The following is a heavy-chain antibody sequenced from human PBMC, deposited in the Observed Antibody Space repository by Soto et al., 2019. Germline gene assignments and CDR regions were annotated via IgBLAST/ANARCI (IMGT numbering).Heavy chain of an antibody. D-gene: IGHD3-10*01. CDR3: ARDSYYSHYYYGMDV. V-gene: IGHV4-31*03. Sequence: QVQLQKSSPGLVKPSQTLSLTCTVSGGSISSGGYYWSWIRQHPGKGLEWIGYIYYSGSTYYNPSLKSRVTISVDTSKNQFSLKLSSVTAADTAVYYCARDSYYSHYYYGMDVWGQGTTVTVSS. J-gene: IGHJ6*02. CDR2: IYYSGST. CDR1: GGSISSGGYY.